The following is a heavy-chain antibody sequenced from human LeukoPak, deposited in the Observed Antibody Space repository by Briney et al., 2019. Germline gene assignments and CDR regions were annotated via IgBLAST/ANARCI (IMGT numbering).Heavy chain of an antibody. CDR3: ARGFPNVNKYYDILTGYPYYFDY. D-gene: IGHD3-9*01. CDR2: INPNSGGT. J-gene: IGHJ4*02. Sequence: ASVKVSCKASGYTFTGYYMHWVRQAPGQGLEWMGWINPNSGGTNYAQKFQGRVTMTRDTSISTAYMELSRLRSDDTAVYYCARGFPNVNKYYDILTGYPYYFDYWGQGTLVTVSS. V-gene: IGHV1-2*02. CDR1: GYTFTGYY.